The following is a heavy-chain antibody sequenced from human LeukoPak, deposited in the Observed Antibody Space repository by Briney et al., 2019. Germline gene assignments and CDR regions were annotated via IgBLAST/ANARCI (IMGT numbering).Heavy chain of an antibody. V-gene: IGHV3-23*01. CDR1: GFTFSSYG. J-gene: IGHJ3*01. D-gene: IGHD4-17*01. CDR3: TKDPNGDYIGAFDF. Sequence: GGSLRLSCAASGFTFSSYGMTWVRQAPGKGLEWVSAITGSGAGTSYADSVKGRFTISRDNSKNTLYLQMNNLRAEDTAVYYCTKDPNGDYIGAFDFWGQGTIVTVSS. CDR2: ITGSGAGT.